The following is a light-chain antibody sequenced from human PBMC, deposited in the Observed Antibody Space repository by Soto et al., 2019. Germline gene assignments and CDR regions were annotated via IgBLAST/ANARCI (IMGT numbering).Light chain of an antibody. CDR3: QKYENLPV. V-gene: IGKV1-27*01. CDR1: QGIGNN. CDR2: TAS. J-gene: IGKJ1*01. Sequence: DIQMTQSPSSLSASVGDRVTITCRASQGIGNNLAWYQQKPGKVPKVLIYTASTLHSGVPSRFSGSGSGTDFTLTINSLQPEDVATYFCQKYENLPVFGPGTRVEIK.